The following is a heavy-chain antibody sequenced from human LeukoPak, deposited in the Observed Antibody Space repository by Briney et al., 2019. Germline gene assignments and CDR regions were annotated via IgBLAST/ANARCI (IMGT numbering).Heavy chain of an antibody. Sequence: PSETLSLTCTVSGGSISSSSYYWGWIRQPPGKGLEWIGSIYYSGSTNYNPSLKSRVTISVDTSKNQFSLKLSSVTAADTAVYYCARGPRGYSYGYDYWGQGTLVTVSS. CDR3: ARGPRGYSYGYDY. J-gene: IGHJ4*02. D-gene: IGHD5-18*01. CDR1: GGSISSSSYY. CDR2: IYYSGST. V-gene: IGHV4-39*07.